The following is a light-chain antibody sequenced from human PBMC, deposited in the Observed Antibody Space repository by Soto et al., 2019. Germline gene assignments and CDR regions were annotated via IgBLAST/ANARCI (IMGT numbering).Light chain of an antibody. Sequence: DIQMTQPPSTLSASVGDRVTITCRASQSISSWLAWYQQKPGKASKLLIYQPSSLESGVPSRFGGSGSGTKFTRTSSSLQADDFATYYYQQYNSYPRTFGGGTK. CDR3: QQYNSYPRT. CDR2: QPS. V-gene: IGKV1-5*03. CDR1: QSISSW. J-gene: IGKJ4*01.